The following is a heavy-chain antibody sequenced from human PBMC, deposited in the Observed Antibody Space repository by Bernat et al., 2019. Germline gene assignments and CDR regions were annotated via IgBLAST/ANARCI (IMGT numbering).Heavy chain of an antibody. D-gene: IGHD5-18*01. CDR1: GFTFSSYA. CDR3: ARDPLKLVYSYGYGVLDY. J-gene: IGHJ4*02. Sequence: QVQLVESGGGVVQPGRSLRLSCAASGFTFSSYAMHWVRQAPGKGLGWVAVILYDGSNKYYADSVKGRFTISRDNSKNTLYLQMNSLRAEDTAVYYCARDPLKLVYSYGYGVLDYWGQGTLVTVSS. CDR2: ILYDGSNK. V-gene: IGHV3-30-3*01.